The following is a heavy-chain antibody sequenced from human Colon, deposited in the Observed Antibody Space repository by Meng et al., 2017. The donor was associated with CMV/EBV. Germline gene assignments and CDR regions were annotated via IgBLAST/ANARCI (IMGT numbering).Heavy chain of an antibody. J-gene: IGHJ6*02. Sequence: ASVKVSCKASGYTFETYGFSWVRQAPGQGLEWMGWISGYNGNTNYAQKFQGRITMTTDTSTSTAYMELRRLRFDDTAIYYCASGGRGYSYGSYYCYDMDVWGQGTTVTVSS. CDR3: ASGGRGYSYGSYYCYDMDV. CDR1: GYTFETYG. D-gene: IGHD5-18*01. V-gene: IGHV1-18*01. CDR2: ISGYNGNT.